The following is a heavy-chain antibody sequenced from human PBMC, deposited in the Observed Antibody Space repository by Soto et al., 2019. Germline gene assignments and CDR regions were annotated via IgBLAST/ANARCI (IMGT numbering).Heavy chain of an antibody. CDR2: FYYSGST. D-gene: IGHD2-2*01. V-gene: IGHV4-39*01. J-gene: IGHJ6*02. Sequence: SETLSLTCTVSGGSISSGDYYWSWIRQPPGKGLEWIGTFYYSGSTYYNPSLESRVTISVDTSKNQFSLKVSSVTAADTAVYYCARLGGYCTITSCYGYYGMDVWGQGTTVTVSS. CDR1: GGSISSGDYY. CDR3: ARLGGYCTITSCYGYYGMDV.